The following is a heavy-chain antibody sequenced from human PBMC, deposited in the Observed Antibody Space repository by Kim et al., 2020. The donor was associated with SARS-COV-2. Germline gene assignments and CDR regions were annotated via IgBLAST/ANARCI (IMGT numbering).Heavy chain of an antibody. V-gene: IGHV4-39*01. CDR1: GGSISSSSYY. CDR2: IYYSGST. CDR3: GGLGSSSWYGDY. D-gene: IGHD6-13*01. Sequence: SETLSLTCTVSGGSISSSSYYWGWIRQPPGKGLEWIGSIYYSGSTYYNPSLKSRVTISVDTSKNQFSLKLSSVTAADTAVYYCGGLGSSSWYGDYWGQGTLVTVSS. J-gene: IGHJ4*02.